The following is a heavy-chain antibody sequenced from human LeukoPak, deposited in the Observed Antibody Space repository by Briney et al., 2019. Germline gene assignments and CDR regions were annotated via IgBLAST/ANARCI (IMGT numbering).Heavy chain of an antibody. Sequence: SGTLSLTCTVSTGSISGYYWSWIRQPPGKGLEWIGYIYSSGSTSYNPSLRSRVTMSVDTSKNQFSLILKSVTAADTAVYYCARSPPEYSSSSEVGWFDPWGQGTLVTVSS. J-gene: IGHJ5*02. CDR3: ARSPPEYSSSSEVGWFDP. CDR2: IYSSGST. V-gene: IGHV4-4*09. D-gene: IGHD6-6*01. CDR1: TGSISGYY.